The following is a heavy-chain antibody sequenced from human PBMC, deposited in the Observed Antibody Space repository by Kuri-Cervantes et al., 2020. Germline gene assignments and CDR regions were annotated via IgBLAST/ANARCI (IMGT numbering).Heavy chain of an antibody. CDR3: AKGSGGDYLVYFDY. CDR1: GFTFSSYA. CDR2: ISGSGGST. V-gene: IGHV3-23*01. J-gene: IGHJ4*02. D-gene: IGHD4-17*01. Sequence: GGSLRLSCAASGFTFSSYAMSWVRQAPGKGPEWVSAISGSGGSTYYADSVKGRFTISRDNSKNTLYLQMNSLRAEDTALYYCAKGSGGDYLVYFDYWGQGTLVTVSS.